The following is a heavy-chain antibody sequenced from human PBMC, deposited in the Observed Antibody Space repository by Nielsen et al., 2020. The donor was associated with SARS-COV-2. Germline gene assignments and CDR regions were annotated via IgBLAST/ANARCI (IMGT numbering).Heavy chain of an antibody. CDR2: FDPGDAET. D-gene: IGHD3-3*01. CDR3: ATSLVAAIFGVLDY. J-gene: IGHJ4*02. Sequence: ASVNVSCKVSGYTLSELSIHWVRQAPGKGLEWMGGFDPGDAETVYAQKFQGRITMTEDTSADTAYMDLSSLRTEDTAVYYCATSLVAAIFGVLDYWGPGTLVTV. CDR1: GYTLSELS. V-gene: IGHV1-24*01.